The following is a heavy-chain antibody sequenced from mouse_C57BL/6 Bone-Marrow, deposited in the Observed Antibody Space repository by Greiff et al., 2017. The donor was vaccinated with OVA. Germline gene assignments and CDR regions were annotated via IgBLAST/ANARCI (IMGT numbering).Heavy chain of an antibody. Sequence: QVQLKESGAELVKPGASVKLSCKASGYTFTEYTIHWVKQRSGQGLEWIGWFYPGSGSIKYNEKFKDKATLTADKSSSTVYMELSRLTSEDSAVYFCARHAFITTVVADYFDYWGQGTTLTVSS. CDR3: ARHAFITTVVADYFDY. CDR1: GYTFTEYT. D-gene: IGHD1-1*01. CDR2: FYPGSGSI. J-gene: IGHJ2*01. V-gene: IGHV1-62-2*01.